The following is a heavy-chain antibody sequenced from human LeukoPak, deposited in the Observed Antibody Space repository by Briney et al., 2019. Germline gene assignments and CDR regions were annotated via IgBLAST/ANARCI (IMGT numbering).Heavy chain of an antibody. Sequence: GGSLRLSCAASGFTFSTYWMTWVRQAPGKGLEWVANIKQDGSDKYYVDSAKGRFTISKDNAKSSLYLQMNSLRGEDTAVYYCVRDFSRTRLERPFDYWGQGTLVTVSS. CDR3: VRDFSRTRLERPFDY. CDR1: GFTFSTYW. D-gene: IGHD1-1*01. J-gene: IGHJ4*02. V-gene: IGHV3-7*01. CDR2: IKQDGSDK.